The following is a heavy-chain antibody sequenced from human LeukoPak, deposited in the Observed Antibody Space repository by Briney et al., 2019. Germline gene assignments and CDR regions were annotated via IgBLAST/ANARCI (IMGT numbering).Heavy chain of an antibody. Sequence: PVASVKVSCKASGYTFTGYYMHWVRQAPGQGLEWMGWINPNSGGTNYAQKFQGRVTMTRDTSISTAYMELSRPRSDDTAVYYCARGKKAGATYVDYWGQGTLVTVSS. CDR3: ARGKKAGATYVDY. J-gene: IGHJ4*02. V-gene: IGHV1-2*02. CDR1: GYTFTGYY. CDR2: INPNSGGT. D-gene: IGHD1-26*01.